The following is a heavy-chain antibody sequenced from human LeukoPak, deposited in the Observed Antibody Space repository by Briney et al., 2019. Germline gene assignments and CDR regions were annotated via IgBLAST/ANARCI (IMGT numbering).Heavy chain of an antibody. J-gene: IGHJ4*02. Sequence: GGSLRLSCAASGFTFSTHWMIWVRQAPGKGLEWVANIKQDGSEKYYVDSVKGRFIISRDNAKNSLYLQMNSLRAEDTAVYYCVSDIGDWGQGTLVTVSS. CDR3: VSDIGD. CDR2: IKQDGSEK. CDR1: GFTFSTHW. V-gene: IGHV3-7*04.